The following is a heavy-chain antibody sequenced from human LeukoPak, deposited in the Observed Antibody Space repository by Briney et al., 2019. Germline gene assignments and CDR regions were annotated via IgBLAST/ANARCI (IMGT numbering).Heavy chain of an antibody. CDR2: INHSGGT. Sequence: SETLSLTCAVYRESSSAYYWNWFRQPPGKGLEWIAEINHSGGTNYNPSLKSRVTISVDTSKSQFSLRLSSLTAADTAVYYCAKEFPLNYYDSSGYPHWGQGTLVTVSS. CDR1: RESSSAYY. V-gene: IGHV4-34*01. D-gene: IGHD3-22*01. J-gene: IGHJ4*02. CDR3: AKEFPLNYYDSSGYPH.